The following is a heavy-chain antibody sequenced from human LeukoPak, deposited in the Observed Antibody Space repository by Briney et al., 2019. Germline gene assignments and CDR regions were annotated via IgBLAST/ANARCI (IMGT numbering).Heavy chain of an antibody. CDR2: INHSGST. CDR1: GGSFSGYY. Sequence: SETLSLTCAVYGGSFSGYYWSWIRQPPGKGLEWIGEINHSGSTNYNPSLKSRVTISVDASKNQFSLNLSSVTAADTAVYYCARSTYYDFWREGIFDYWGQGTLVTVSS. J-gene: IGHJ4*02. CDR3: ARSTYYDFWREGIFDY. D-gene: IGHD3-3*01. V-gene: IGHV4-34*01.